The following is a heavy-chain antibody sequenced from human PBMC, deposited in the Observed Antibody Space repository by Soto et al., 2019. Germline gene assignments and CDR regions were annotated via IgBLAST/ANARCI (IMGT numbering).Heavy chain of an antibody. CDR2: IYPGDSDT. V-gene: IGHV5-51*01. D-gene: IGHD2-15*01. Sequence: GEGLKISCQGSGYRFTTYWGGWGRPMPGKGLEWMGIIYPGDSDTRYSPSFQGQVTISADRSISTAYLQWSTLKASDTAMYYCARRYCSGGTCAFDIWGQGTMVTVSS. J-gene: IGHJ3*02. CDR1: GYRFTTYW. CDR3: ARRYCSGGTCAFDI.